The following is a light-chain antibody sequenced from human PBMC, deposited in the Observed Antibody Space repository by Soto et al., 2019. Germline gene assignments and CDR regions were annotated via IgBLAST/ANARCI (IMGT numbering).Light chain of an antibody. J-gene: IGKJ5*01. Sequence: EIVLTQSPGTLSLFPGERVTLSCRASQSVSNNFLAWYLQKPGQAPRLLIYGASSRATGIPDKFGGSGSGTDFTLTISRLEPEDFAVYYCQQYGSSPITFGQGTRLEIK. CDR2: GAS. CDR1: QSVSNNF. V-gene: IGKV3-20*01. CDR3: QQYGSSPIT.